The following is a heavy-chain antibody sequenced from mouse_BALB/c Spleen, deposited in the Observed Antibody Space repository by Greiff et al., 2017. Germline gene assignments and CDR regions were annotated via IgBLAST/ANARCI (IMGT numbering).Heavy chain of an antibody. CDR3: ARDGNAMDY. D-gene: IGHD2-1*01. J-gene: IGHJ4*01. Sequence: EVNMVESGGGLVKLGGSLKLSCAASGFTFSSYYMSWVRQTPEKRLELVAAINSNGGSTYYPDTVKGRFTISRDNAKNTLYLQMSSLKSEDTALYYCARDGNAMDYWGQGTSVTVSS. CDR1: GFTFSSYY. CDR2: INSNGGST. V-gene: IGHV5-6-2*01.